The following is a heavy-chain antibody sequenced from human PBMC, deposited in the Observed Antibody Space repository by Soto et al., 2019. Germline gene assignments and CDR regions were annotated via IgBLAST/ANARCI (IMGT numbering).Heavy chain of an antibody. D-gene: IGHD2-15*01. V-gene: IGHV3-30*03. J-gene: IGHJ4*02. CDR3: AMDLYGGSSRFDY. Sequence: QVQLVESGGGVVQPGRSLRLSCVASGFTFSNNGIHWVRQAPGKGLEWVAVISSDGSKKYYADSVKGRFTSSRDNSKNPLYLQMNRRRAEDTAVYYCAMDLYGGSSRFDYWGPGTLVTVSS. CDR1: GFTFSNNG. CDR2: ISSDGSKK.